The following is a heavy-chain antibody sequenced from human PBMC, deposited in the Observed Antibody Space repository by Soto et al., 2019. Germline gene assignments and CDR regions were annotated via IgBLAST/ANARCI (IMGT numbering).Heavy chain of an antibody. V-gene: IGHV3-30*18. CDR1: GFTFSNYG. J-gene: IGHJ2*01. CDR3: AKDVFTAIPVGWYLDL. Sequence: QVQLVGSGGGVVQPGRSLRLSCAASGFTFSNYGIHWVRQAPGKGLEWVAVISYAGRNKYYQDSLKGRFTISRDNSKNALYLQMNSLRAEDTAEYYCAKDVFTAIPVGWYLDLWGRRTLVTVSS. D-gene: IGHD2-21*02. CDR2: ISYAGRNK.